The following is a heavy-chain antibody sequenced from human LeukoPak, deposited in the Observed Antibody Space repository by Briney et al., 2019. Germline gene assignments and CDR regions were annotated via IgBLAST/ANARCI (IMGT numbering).Heavy chain of an antibody. Sequence: ASVKVSCKASGGTFSSYAISWVRQAPGQGLEWMGGIIPILGIANYAQKFQGRVTITADKSTSTAYMELSSLRSEDTAVYYCARDQQQNWFDPWGQGTLVTVSS. CDR1: GGTFSSYA. V-gene: IGHV1-69*10. CDR2: IIPILGIA. D-gene: IGHD6-13*01. CDR3: ARDQQQNWFDP. J-gene: IGHJ5*02.